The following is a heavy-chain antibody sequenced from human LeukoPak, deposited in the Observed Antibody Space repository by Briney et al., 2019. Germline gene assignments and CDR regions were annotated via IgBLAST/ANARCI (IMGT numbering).Heavy chain of an antibody. CDR1: GYTFTSYG. J-gene: IGHJ4*02. CDR3: ARVLINIVVVPAAILGTDDY. V-gene: IGHV1-18*01. D-gene: IGHD2-2*02. Sequence: ASVKVSCKASGYTFTSYGISWVQQAPGQGLEWMGWISAYNGNTNYAQKLQGRVTMTTDTSTSTAYMELRSLRSDDTAVYYCARVLINIVVVPAAILGTDDYWGQGTLVTVSS. CDR2: ISAYNGNT.